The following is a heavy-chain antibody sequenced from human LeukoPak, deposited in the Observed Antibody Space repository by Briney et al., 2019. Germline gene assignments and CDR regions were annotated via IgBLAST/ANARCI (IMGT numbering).Heavy chain of an antibody. CDR3: ARLPAIAAALDYFDY. J-gene: IGHJ4*02. D-gene: IGHD6-13*01. CDR1: GGSISSSSYY. CDR2: IYYSGST. V-gene: IGHV4-39*01. Sequence: PSETPSLTCTVSGGSISSSSYYWGWIRQPPGKGLEWIGSIYYSGSTYYNPSLKSRVTISVDTSKNQFSLKLSSVTAADTAVYYCARLPAIAAALDYFDYWGQGTLDTVSS.